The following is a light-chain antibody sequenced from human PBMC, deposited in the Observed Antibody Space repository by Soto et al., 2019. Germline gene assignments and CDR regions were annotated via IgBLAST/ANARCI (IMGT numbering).Light chain of an antibody. CDR3: GAWDGSLSVVI. J-gene: IGLJ2*01. Sequence: QSVLTQPPSVSAAPGQTVTISCSGSSANIGGNYVPWYQHFPGTAPKLVIYDSDNLPSEIPDRFSGSKSGTSATLDITGLQTGDEADYYCGAWDGSLSVVIFGGGTKLTVL. CDR1: SANIGGNY. CDR2: DSD. V-gene: IGLV1-51*01.